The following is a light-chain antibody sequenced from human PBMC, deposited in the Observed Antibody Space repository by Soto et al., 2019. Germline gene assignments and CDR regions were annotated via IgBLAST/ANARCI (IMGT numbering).Light chain of an antibody. CDR3: QQYGNSPIT. Sequence: EIVMTQSPVTLSVSPGERVTLSCRASQSVSSYLAWYQQKPALAPRLLIYDASSRATGIPDRFSGSGSGTDFTLTISRLEPEDFAVYYCQQYGNSPITFGQGTRLEIK. CDR1: QSVSSY. J-gene: IGKJ5*01. CDR2: DAS. V-gene: IGKV3D-20*01.